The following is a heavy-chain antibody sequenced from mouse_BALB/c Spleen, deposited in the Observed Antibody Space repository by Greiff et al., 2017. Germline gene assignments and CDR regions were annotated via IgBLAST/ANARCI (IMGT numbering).Heavy chain of an antibody. V-gene: IGHV5-6-4*01. J-gene: IGHJ4*01. CDR1: GFTFSSYT. CDR3: TRDHHGNYGGGYYAMDY. D-gene: IGHD2-1*01. Sequence: EVNVVESGGGLVKPGGSLKLSCAASGFTFSSYTMSWVRQTPEKRLEWVATISSGGSYTYYPDSVKGRFTISRDNAKNTLYLQMSSLKSEDTAMYYCTRDHHGNYGGGYYAMDYWGQGTSVTVSS. CDR2: ISSGGSYT.